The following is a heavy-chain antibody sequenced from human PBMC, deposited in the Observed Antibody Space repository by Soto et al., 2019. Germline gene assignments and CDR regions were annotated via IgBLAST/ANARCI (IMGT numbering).Heavy chain of an antibody. CDR1: GYTFTNFG. J-gene: IGHJ4*02. Sequence: QVQLVQSGAEVKKPGASVKVSCKTSGYTFTNFGLSWVRQAPGQGLEWMGWISAYNGNTNYAQNFQGRVTMTTDTTTISHNMELGTVGAEDTSVCDWTRGWAPIEYWGQGTLVTVSS. CDR2: ISAYNGNT. V-gene: IGHV1-18*01. D-gene: IGHD6-13*01. CDR3: TRGWAPIEY.